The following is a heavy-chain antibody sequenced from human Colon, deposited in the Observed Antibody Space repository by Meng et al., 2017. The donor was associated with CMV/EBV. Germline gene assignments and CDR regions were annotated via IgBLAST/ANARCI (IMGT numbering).Heavy chain of an antibody. CDR3: AKENCGSTSCYLGPTYYYYGLDV. V-gene: IGHV3-30*02. Sequence: GGSLRLSCATSGFTFSNYGMHWVRRAPFKGLEWVAFILYDGNIKYYADSVKGRVTVSIDNSKNMLYLQMNSLRAENTAEYYCAKENCGSTSCYLGPTYYYYGLDVWGQGTTVTVSS. J-gene: IGHJ6*02. CDR1: GFTFSNYG. D-gene: IGHD2-2*01. CDR2: ILYDGNIK.